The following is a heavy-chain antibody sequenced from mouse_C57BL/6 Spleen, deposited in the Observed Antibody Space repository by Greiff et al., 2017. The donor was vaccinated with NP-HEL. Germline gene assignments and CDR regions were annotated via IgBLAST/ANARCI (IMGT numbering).Heavy chain of an antibody. CDR1: GFSLTSYG. D-gene: IGHD2-2*01. J-gene: IGHJ3*01. CDR2: IWSDGST. Sequence: VQLQESGPGLVAPSQSLSITCTVSGFSLTSYGVHWVRQPPGKGLEWLVVIWSDGSTTYNSALKSRLSISKDNSKSQVFLKMNSLQTDDTAMYYCARHAYGYDEGAWFAYWGQGTLVTVSA. V-gene: IGHV2-6-1*01. CDR3: ARHAYGYDEGAWFAY.